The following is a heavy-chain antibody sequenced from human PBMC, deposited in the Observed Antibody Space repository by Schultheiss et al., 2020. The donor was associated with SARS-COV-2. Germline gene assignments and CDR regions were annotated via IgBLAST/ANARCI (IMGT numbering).Heavy chain of an antibody. CDR3: ATWAGPTDY. D-gene: IGHD3-16*01. CDR2: IWYDGSNK. CDR1: GFTFSSYG. V-gene: IGHV3-33*08. Sequence: GGSLRLSCAASGFTFSSYGMHWVRQAPGKGLEWVAVIWYDGSNKYYADSVKGRSTISRDNAKNSLYLQMNSLRAEDTAVYYCATWAGPTDYWGQGTLVTVSS. J-gene: IGHJ4*02.